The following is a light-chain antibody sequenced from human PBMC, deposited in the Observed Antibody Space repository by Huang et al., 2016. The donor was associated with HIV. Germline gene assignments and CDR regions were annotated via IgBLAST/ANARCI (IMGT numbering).Light chain of an antibody. CDR2: GAS. J-gene: IGKJ4*01. Sequence: EVVMTQSPVTLSVSPGERATLSCRASQSVSSKLAWYQQKPGQAPRLLIYGASSRAICISTRFSGSGSGTEFTLTISSLQSEDFAVYYCQQYNNWPQVTFGGGTKVEIK. CDR1: QSVSSK. V-gene: IGKV3-15*01. CDR3: QQYNNWPQVT.